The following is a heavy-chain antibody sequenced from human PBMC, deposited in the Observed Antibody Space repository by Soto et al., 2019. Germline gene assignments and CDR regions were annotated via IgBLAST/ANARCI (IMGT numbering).Heavy chain of an antibody. V-gene: IGHV4-4*02. CDR3: VRYKSSMEGDNEFES. D-gene: IGHD1-20*01. Sequence: PSETLSPTCSVSGYSTRSRKWWSCVRQSPGRGLEWIGDIYRSGATNYNPSLKRPLTMSVDKSKNEFSMKLVSVTAADTAIYFCVRYKSSMEGDNEFESWGQGTLVTVSS. J-gene: IGHJ5*01. CDR2: IYRSGAT. CDR1: GYSTRSRKW.